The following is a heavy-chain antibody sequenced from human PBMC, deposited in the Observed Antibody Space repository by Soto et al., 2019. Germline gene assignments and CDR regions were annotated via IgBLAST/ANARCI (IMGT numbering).Heavy chain of an antibody. CDR3: AKDHKFGEPP. J-gene: IGHJ5*02. D-gene: IGHD3-10*01. CDR1: GFTFSNYA. V-gene: IGHV3-23*01. CDR2: ISGSGISL. Sequence: EVPLLESGGGLVQPGGSLRLSCAASGFTFSNYAMSWVRQAPGKGLEWVSSISGSGISLYYADSVKGRFTISRDNSKNTLYLQMNSLRAEDTAVYYCAKDHKFGEPPWGQGTLVTVSS.